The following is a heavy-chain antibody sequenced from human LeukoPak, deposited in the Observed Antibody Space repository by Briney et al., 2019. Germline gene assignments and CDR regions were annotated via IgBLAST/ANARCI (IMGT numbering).Heavy chain of an antibody. V-gene: IGHV3-21*01. J-gene: IGHJ5*02. Sequence: PGGSLRLSCAASGFTFSSYSMNWVRQAPGKGLEWVSSISSSSSYIYYADSVKGRFTISRDNAKNSLYLQMNSLRAEDTAVYYCAKDHRLNYYDSSGLGFDPWGQGTLVTVSS. D-gene: IGHD3-22*01. CDR3: AKDHRLNYYDSSGLGFDP. CDR1: GFTFSSYS. CDR2: ISSSSSYI.